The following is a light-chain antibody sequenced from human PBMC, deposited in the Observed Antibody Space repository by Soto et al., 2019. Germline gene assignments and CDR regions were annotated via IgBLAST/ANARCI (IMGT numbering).Light chain of an antibody. Sequence: EIVWTQSPGTLSLSPGERATLSCRASQSVSSSYLAWYQHKPGQAPRLLMYGASSRATGIPDRFSGSGSGTDFTLTISRLEPEDFAVYYCQQYVSSRCTFGQGT. J-gene: IGKJ1*01. CDR3: QQYVSSRCT. CDR1: QSVSSSY. V-gene: IGKV3-20*01. CDR2: GAS.